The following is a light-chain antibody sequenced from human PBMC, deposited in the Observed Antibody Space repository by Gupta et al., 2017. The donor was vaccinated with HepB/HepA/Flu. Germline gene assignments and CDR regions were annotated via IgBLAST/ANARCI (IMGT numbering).Light chain of an antibody. V-gene: IGKV1-17*02. CDR3: LQIDSFPWA. CDR1: QTIRND. CDR2: GAS. Sequence: DIQMTQSPFSLSASVGDRVTITCRASQTIRNDLNWYHQRPGEAPRCLISGASTLETGVPSRFSGNGFGTDFTLTISNVQPEDFGVYYCLQIDSFPWAFGQGTKVEIK. J-gene: IGKJ1*01.